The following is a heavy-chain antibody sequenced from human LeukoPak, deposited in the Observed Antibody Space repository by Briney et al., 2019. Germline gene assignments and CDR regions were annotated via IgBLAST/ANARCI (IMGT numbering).Heavy chain of an antibody. CDR1: GGSISTYY. D-gene: IGHD3-10*01. CDR3: ARVGSGSFDY. CDR2: IYYSGNT. J-gene: IGHJ4*02. V-gene: IGHV4-59*01. Sequence: PSETLSLTCTVSGGSISTYYWSWIRQPPGKGLEWIGYIYYSGNTNYNPTLQSRVTISVDTSKNQFSLKLGSVTAADTAVYYCARVGSGSFDYWGQGTLVTVSS.